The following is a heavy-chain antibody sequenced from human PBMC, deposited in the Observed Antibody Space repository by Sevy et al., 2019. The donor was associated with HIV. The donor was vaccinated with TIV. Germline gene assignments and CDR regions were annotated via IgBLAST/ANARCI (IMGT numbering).Heavy chain of an antibody. CDR3: ARLTTMPTSDLYGMDV. CDR1: GYTFTDYY. V-gene: IGHV1-2*02. D-gene: IGHD4-17*01. CDR2: INPNDGVT. J-gene: IGHJ6*02. Sequence: ASVKVSCKASGYTFTDYYIHWVRQAPGHGLEWMAWINPNDGVTNYAQRFQGGVTVTRDTSVNTAYMELRGLGYDDTAIYYCARLTTMPTSDLYGMDVWGQGTTVTVSS.